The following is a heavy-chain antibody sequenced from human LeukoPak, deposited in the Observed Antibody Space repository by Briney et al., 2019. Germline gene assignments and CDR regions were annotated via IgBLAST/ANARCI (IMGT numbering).Heavy chain of an antibody. J-gene: IGHJ4*02. CDR3: ARINYDYVWGSYGYFDY. CDR2: IYYSGST. D-gene: IGHD3-16*01. CDR1: GGSVSSGSYY. Sequence: SETLSLTCTVSGGSVSSGSYYWSWIRQPPGKGLEWIGYIYYSGSTNYNPSLKGRVTISVDTSKNQFSLKLSSVTAADTAVYYCARINYDYVWGSYGYFDYWGQGTLVTVSS. V-gene: IGHV4-61*01.